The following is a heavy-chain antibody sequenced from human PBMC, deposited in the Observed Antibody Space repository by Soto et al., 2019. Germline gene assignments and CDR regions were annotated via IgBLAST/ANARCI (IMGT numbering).Heavy chain of an antibody. V-gene: IGHV1-69*06. CDR1: GGSLSIYA. CDR3: ARAPSGSYYGSYYYYYGMDV. Sequence: AVKVSCKGSGGSLSIYAISWVRHAPGQGLEWMGGIIPIFGTANYAQKFQGRVTITADKSTSTAYMELSSLRSEDTAVYYCARAPSGSYYGSYYYYYGMDVWGQGTTVTVSS. J-gene: IGHJ6*02. CDR2: IIPIFGTA. D-gene: IGHD1-26*01.